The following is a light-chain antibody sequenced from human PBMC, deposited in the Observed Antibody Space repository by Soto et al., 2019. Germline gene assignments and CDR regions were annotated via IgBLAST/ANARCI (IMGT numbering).Light chain of an antibody. CDR1: QSVSSSY. V-gene: IGKV3-20*01. CDR3: QQYGSSPLT. J-gene: IGKJ1*01. CDR2: GAS. Sequence: EIVLTQSPGTLSLSPGERATLSCRAGQSVSSSYLAWYQQKPGQAPRLLIYGASSRATRIPDRFSGSGSGTDFTLTISRLEPEDFAVYYCQQYGSSPLTFGQGTKVEIQ.